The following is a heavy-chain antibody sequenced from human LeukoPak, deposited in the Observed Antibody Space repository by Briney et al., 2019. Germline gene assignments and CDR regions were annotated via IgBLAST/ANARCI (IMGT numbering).Heavy chain of an antibody. Sequence: SETLSLTCAVSGYSISSGDYWTWLRQPPGKGLEWIGSIYYSGSTDYNPSLKSRVSISVDTSKNQFSLKLFSVTAADTAVYYCAKNSTAAWFDPWGQGTLVTVSS. CDR3: AKNSTAAWFDP. CDR1: GYSISSGDY. J-gene: IGHJ5*02. V-gene: IGHV4-38-2*01. CDR2: IYYSGST. D-gene: IGHD2/OR15-2a*01.